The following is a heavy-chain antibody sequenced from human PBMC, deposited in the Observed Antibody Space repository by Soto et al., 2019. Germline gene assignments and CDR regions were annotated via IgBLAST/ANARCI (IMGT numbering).Heavy chain of an antibody. Sequence: QVQLVESGGDVVQPGRSLRLSCAASVFTFSGYAMHWVRQAPGKGLEWVAVISYDGSNKYYADSVKGRFTISRDNSKNALYLQMNSLRAEDTAVYYCARDDYWGPGTLVTVSS. CDR3: ARDDY. V-gene: IGHV3-30-3*01. J-gene: IGHJ4*02. CDR1: VFTFSGYA. CDR2: ISYDGSNK.